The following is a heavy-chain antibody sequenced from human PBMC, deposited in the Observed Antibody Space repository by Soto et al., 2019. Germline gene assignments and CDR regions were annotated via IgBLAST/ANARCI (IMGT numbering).Heavy chain of an antibody. Sequence: PWGSLRLSCAASGFTFSSYGMHWVRQAPGKGLEWVAVISYDGSNKYYADSVKGRFTISRDNSKNTLYLQMNSLRAEDTAVYYCAKGSGPGYWGQGTLVTVSS. V-gene: IGHV3-30*18. J-gene: IGHJ4*02. D-gene: IGHD3-10*01. CDR2: ISYDGSNK. CDR1: GFTFSSYG. CDR3: AKGSGPGY.